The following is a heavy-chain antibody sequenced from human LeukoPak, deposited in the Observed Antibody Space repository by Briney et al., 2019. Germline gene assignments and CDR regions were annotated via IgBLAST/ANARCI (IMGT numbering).Heavy chain of an antibody. J-gene: IGHJ4*02. CDR2: MNPNSGNT. Sequence: GASVKVSCKASGYTFTSYDINWVRQATGQGLEWMGWMNPNSGNTAYAQKFQGRVTITRNTSISTAYMELSSLRSEDTAVYYCARDQRGQQLVLYYWGQGTLVTVSS. CDR3: ARDQRGQQLVLYY. CDR1: GYTFTSYD. D-gene: IGHD6-13*01. V-gene: IGHV1-8*03.